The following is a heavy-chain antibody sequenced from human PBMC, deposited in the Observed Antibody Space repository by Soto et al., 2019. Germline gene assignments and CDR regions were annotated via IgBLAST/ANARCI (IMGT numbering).Heavy chain of an antibody. J-gene: IGHJ6*02. CDR1: GDSVSSNSAA. CDR2: TYYRSKWYN. V-gene: IGHV6-1*01. Sequence: SQTLSLTCAISGDSVSSNSAAWNWIRQSPSRDLEWLGRTYYRSKWYNDYAVSVKSRITINPDTSKNQFSLQLNSVTPEDTAVYYCARGEWELLLRYYYYGMDVWGQGTTVTVSS. CDR3: ARGEWELLLRYYYYGMDV. D-gene: IGHD1-26*01.